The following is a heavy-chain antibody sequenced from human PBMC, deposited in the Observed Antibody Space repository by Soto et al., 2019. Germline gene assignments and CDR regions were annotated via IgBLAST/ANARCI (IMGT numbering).Heavy chain of an antibody. D-gene: IGHD3-22*01. J-gene: IGHJ5*02. Sequence: ASVKVSCKASGGTFSSYAISWVRQAPGQGLGWMGGIIPIFGTANYAQKFQGRVTITADESTSTAYMELSSLRSEDTAVYYCARDVTYYYDSSGYPSSQAPWGQGTLVTVSS. CDR1: GGTFSSYA. CDR3: ARDVTYYYDSSGYPSSQAP. V-gene: IGHV1-69*13. CDR2: IIPIFGTA.